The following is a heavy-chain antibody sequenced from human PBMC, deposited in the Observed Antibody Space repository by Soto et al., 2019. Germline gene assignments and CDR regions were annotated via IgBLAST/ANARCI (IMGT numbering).Heavy chain of an antibody. CDR2: IYYSGST. CDR3: ARDQGCSSTSCYDAFDI. Sequence: SEPLSLTFTVSGGSITRGGYHLSWIRQHPGKGLEWIGYIYYSGSTYYNPSLKSRVTISVDTSKNQFSLKLSSVTAADTAVYHCARDQGCSSTSCYDAFDIWGQGTMVT. J-gene: IGHJ3*02. D-gene: IGHD2-2*01. CDR1: GGSITRGGYH. V-gene: IGHV4-31*03.